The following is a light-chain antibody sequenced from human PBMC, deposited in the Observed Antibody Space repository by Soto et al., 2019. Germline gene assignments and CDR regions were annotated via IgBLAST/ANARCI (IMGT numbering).Light chain of an antibody. CDR1: QTISSW. Sequence: DIQMTQSPSTLSGSVGGRVTITCRASQTISSWLAWYQQKPGKAPKLLIYKASSLESGVPSRFSGSGSGTEFTLTISSLQPDDFATYYCQQYDSSWTFGQGTKV. CDR2: KAS. CDR3: QQYDSSWT. V-gene: IGKV1-5*03. J-gene: IGKJ1*01.